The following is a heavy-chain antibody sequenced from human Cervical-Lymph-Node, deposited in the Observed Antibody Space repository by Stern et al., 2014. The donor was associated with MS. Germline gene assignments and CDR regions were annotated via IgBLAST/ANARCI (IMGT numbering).Heavy chain of an antibody. CDR3: ASAYSSSHYYFDY. D-gene: IGHD6-13*01. CDR1: GFSFSRYA. Sequence: LQLEESGGGVVQPGRSLRLSCAASGFSFSRYAMHWVRTAPGKGLAWVALIWYNGSNPYYEDSVTGRFTISRDNFKNTLYLQMNSLRAEDTAVYYCASAYSSSHYYFDYWGQGTLVTVSS. V-gene: IGHV3-33*01. J-gene: IGHJ4*02. CDR2: IWYNGSNP.